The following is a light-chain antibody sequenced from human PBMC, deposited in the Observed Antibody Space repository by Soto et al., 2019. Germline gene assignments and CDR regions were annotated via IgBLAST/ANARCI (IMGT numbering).Light chain of an antibody. J-gene: IGLJ2*01. CDR1: ISDVGRYNL. Sequence: QSALTQPASVSGSPGQSITISCTGTISDVGRYNLVSWYQQHPDKAPKLIIYEDIERLSGVSHRFSGSTSGNTASLTISGLQTEDEAKYFCCSYAGGASVVFGGGTKLTVL. CDR3: CSYAGGASVV. CDR2: EDI. V-gene: IGLV2-23*01.